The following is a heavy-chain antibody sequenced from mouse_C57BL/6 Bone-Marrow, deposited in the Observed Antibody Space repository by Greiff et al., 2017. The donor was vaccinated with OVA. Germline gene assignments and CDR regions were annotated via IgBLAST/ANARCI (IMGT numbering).Heavy chain of an antibody. D-gene: IGHD1-2*01. J-gene: IGHJ4*01. CDR2: IVPENGDT. CDR1: GFNIKDYY. V-gene: IGHV14-4*01. Sequence: EVQLQQSGAELVRPGASVKLSCTASGFNIKDYYMHWVKQGPEQGLEWIGWIVPENGDTEYASKFQGKATITADTSSNTAYLQLSSLTSEDTAVYYCTTSADCYAMDYWGQGTSVTVSS. CDR3: TTSADCYAMDY.